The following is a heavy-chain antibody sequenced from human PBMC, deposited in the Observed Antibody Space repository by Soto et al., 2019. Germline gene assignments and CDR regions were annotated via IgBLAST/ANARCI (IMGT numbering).Heavy chain of an antibody. CDR1: ARTPSRGSNC. CDR2: IYYSGSP. CDR3: AREGRGNGVSDGMDV. J-gene: IGHJ6*02. V-gene: IGHV4-61*01. Sequence: CTVSARTPSRGSNCCSCIRQHPGKGLEWIGYIYYSGSPTYNPSLKSRVNISVDTYKNQFSLKLSSVTAADTAVYYGAREGRGNGVSDGMDVWGQWTTVT. D-gene: IGHD2-8*01.